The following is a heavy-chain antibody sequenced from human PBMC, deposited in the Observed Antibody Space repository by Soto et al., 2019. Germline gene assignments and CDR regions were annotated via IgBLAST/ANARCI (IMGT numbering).Heavy chain of an antibody. J-gene: IGHJ6*02. V-gene: IGHV2-26*01. CDR3: ARLSWILEAADTVVPYGMDV. CDR2: IFSNDEK. CDR1: GFSLSNARMG. D-gene: IGHD6-13*01. Sequence: SGPTLVNPTETLTLTCTVSGFSLSNARMGVSWIRQPPGKALEWLAHIFSNDEKSYSTSLKSRLTISKDTSKSQVVLTMTNMDTVDTATYYCARLSWILEAADTVVPYGMDVWGQGTTVT.